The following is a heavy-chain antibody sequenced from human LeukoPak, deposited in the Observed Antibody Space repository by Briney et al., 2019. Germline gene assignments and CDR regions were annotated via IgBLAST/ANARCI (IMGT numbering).Heavy chain of an antibody. CDR3: APRGNGSYAYYFDY. Sequence: ASVKVSCKVSGYTLTELSMHWVRQAPGKGLEWMGGFDPEDGETIYAQKFQGRVTMTEDTSTDTAYMELSSLRSEHTSVYYCAPRGNGSYAYYFDYWGQGTLVTVSS. J-gene: IGHJ4*02. V-gene: IGHV1-24*01. CDR2: FDPEDGET. CDR1: GYTLTELS. D-gene: IGHD1-26*01.